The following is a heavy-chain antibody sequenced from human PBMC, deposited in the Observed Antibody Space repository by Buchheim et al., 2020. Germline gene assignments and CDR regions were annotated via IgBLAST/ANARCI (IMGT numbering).Heavy chain of an antibody. D-gene: IGHD2-15*01. V-gene: IGHV3-48*04. Sequence: EVQLLESGGGLVQPGGSLTLSCAASEFTFSSYAMSWVRQAPGKGLEWVSYISSSSSYTNYADSVKGRFTISRDNAKNSLYLQMNSLRAEDTAVYYCARAGYCSGGSCSTYYYYMDVWGKGTT. CDR1: EFTFSSYA. J-gene: IGHJ6*03. CDR3: ARAGYCSGGSCSTYYYYMDV. CDR2: ISSSSSYT.